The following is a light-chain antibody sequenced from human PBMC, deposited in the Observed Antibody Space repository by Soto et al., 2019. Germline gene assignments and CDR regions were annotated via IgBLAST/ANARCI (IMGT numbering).Light chain of an antibody. J-gene: IGKJ4*01. CDR1: QSVSSGY. CDR2: DTS. CDR3: QKYGSAPLT. Sequence: DIVLTQSPGTLSLSPGERATLSCRASQSVSSGYLAWYQQKPGQAPRRLIYDTSTRATGTPDRFSGSGSGTCFTLTISRMEPEEFAVYYCQKYGSAPLTFGGGTRVEI. V-gene: IGKV3-20*01.